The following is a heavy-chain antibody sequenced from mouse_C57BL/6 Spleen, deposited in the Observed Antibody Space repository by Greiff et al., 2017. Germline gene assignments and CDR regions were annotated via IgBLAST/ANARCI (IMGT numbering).Heavy chain of an antibody. D-gene: IGHD2-4*01. CDR3: TRGGYDSLDY. Sequence: LVESGAELVRPGASVTLSCKASGYTFTDYEMHWVKQTPVHGLEWIGAIDPETGGTAYNQKFKGKAILTADKSSSTAYMELRSLTSEDSAVYYCTRGGYDSLDYWGQGTTLTVSS. CDR2: IDPETGGT. CDR1: GYTFTDYE. J-gene: IGHJ2*01. V-gene: IGHV1-15*01.